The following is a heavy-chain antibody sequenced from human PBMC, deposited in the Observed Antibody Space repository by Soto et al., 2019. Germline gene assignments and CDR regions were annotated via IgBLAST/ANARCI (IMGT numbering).Heavy chain of an antibody. D-gene: IGHD3-3*01. CDR3: ARDCRGNCITIFGVVTAADGMDV. J-gene: IGHJ6*02. V-gene: IGHV1-69*13. CDR2: IIPIFGTA. CDR1: GGTFSSYA. Sequence: SVKVSCKASGGTFSSYAISWVRQAPGQGLEWMGGIIPIFGTANYAQKFQGRVTITAGESTSTAYMELSSLRSEDTAVYYCARDCRGNCITIFGVVTAADGMDVWGQGTTVTVSS.